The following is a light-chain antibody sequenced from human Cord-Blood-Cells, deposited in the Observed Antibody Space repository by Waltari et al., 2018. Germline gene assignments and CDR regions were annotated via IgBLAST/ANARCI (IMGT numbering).Light chain of an antibody. CDR1: QSISSY. V-gene: IGKV1-39*01. CDR2: AAS. J-gene: IGKJ2*01. CDR3: QQSYSTPYT. Sequence: DIHMTQSPSSLSASVGDRVPITCRASQSISSYLNWYQQKPGKAPKLLIYAASSLQSGVPSRFSGSGSGTDFTLTISSLQPEDCATYYCQQSYSTPYTFGQGTKLEIK.